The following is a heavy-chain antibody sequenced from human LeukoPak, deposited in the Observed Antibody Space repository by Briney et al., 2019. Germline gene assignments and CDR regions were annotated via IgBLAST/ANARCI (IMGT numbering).Heavy chain of an antibody. Sequence: GASVKVSCKASGYTFTSYGISWVRQAPGQGLEWMGGIIPIFGTANYAQKFQGRVTITTDESTSTAYMELSSLRSEDTAVYYCARGITISAFQHWGQGTLVTVSS. CDR2: IIPIFGTA. D-gene: IGHD3-3*01. CDR1: GYTFTSYG. J-gene: IGHJ1*01. CDR3: ARGITISAFQH. V-gene: IGHV1-69*05.